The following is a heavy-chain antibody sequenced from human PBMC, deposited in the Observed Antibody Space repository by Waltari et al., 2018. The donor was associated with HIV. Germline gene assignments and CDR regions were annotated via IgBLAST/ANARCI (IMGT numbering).Heavy chain of an antibody. Sequence: EVQLAESGGGLVQPGGSLRLSCLASGFSFNNYWMHWVRQAPGKGLIWVAKMGPYGANVRYADSVKGRFIISRDNAKNTLYLQMNSLRAEDTAVYYCTRDDPGPTPIDFWGQGTLVTVTP. V-gene: IGHV3-74*01. CDR1: GFSFNNYW. D-gene: IGHD2-15*01. CDR3: TRDDPGPTPIDF. J-gene: IGHJ4*02. CDR2: MGPYGANV.